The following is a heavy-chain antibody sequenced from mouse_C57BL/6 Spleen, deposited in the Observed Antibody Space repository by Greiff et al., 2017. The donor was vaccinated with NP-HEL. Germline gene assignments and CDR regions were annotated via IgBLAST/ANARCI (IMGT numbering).Heavy chain of an antibody. CDR1: GYTFTSYW. Sequence: VQLQQPGAELVKPGASVKLSCKASGYTFTSYWMHWVKQRPGQGLEWIGMIHPNSGSTNYNEKFKSKATLTVDKSSSTAYMQLSSLTSEDSAVYYCARRTVTTGAMDYWGQGTSVTVSS. J-gene: IGHJ4*01. D-gene: IGHD1-1*01. CDR2: IHPNSGST. CDR3: ARRTVTTGAMDY. V-gene: IGHV1-64*01.